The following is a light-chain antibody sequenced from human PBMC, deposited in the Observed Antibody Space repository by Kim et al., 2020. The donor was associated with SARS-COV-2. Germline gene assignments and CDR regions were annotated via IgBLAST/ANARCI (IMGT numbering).Light chain of an antibody. J-gene: IGKJ2*01. V-gene: IGKV3-11*01. CDR1: QSVSSY. Sequence: SPGDRATLSCRASQSVSSYLAWYQQKPGQAPRLLIYDASNRATGIPARFSGSGSGTDFTLTISSLEPEDFAVYYCQQRSNWPPVYTFGQGTKLEI. CDR3: QQRSNWPPVYT. CDR2: DAS.